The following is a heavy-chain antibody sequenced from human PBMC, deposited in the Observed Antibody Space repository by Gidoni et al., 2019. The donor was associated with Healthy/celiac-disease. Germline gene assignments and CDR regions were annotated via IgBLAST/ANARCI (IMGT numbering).Heavy chain of an antibody. J-gene: IGHJ5*02. D-gene: IGHD3-22*01. CDR1: GGSFSGYY. V-gene: IGHV4-34*01. CDR2: INHSGST. Sequence: QVQLQQWGAGLLKPSDTLSLTCAVYGGSFSGYYWSWIRQPPGKGLEWIGEINHSGSTNYNPSLKSRVTISVDTSKNQFSLKLSSVTAADTAVYYCARGDYDSSGYYNWFDPWGQGTLVTVSS. CDR3: ARGDYDSSGYYNWFDP.